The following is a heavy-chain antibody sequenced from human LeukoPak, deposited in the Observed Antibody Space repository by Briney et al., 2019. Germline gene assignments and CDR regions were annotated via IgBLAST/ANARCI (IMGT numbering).Heavy chain of an antibody. Sequence: GSLRLSCAASGFTFSSYWMSWVRQAPGKGLEWVANIKQDGSEKYYVDSVKGRFTISRDNAKNSLYLQMNSLRAEDTAVYYCARAGWSARSGMDVRGKGTTVTVSS. CDR1: GFTFSSYW. J-gene: IGHJ6*04. D-gene: IGHD3-3*01. V-gene: IGHV3-7*04. CDR3: ARAGWSARSGMDV. CDR2: IKQDGSEK.